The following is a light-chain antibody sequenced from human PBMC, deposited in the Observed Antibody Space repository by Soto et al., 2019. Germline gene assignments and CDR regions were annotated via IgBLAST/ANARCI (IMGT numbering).Light chain of an antibody. Sequence: DIQLNQSPSTLSASVGDRVTITCRASQSISSYLNWYQQKPGEAPKVLIYEASSLQSGVPSRFSGSGSGTEFTLTISSLQPDDFATYYCQQYNSSSTFGGGTKVDIK. V-gene: IGKV1-5*01. CDR3: QQYNSSST. CDR1: QSISSY. J-gene: IGKJ4*01. CDR2: EAS.